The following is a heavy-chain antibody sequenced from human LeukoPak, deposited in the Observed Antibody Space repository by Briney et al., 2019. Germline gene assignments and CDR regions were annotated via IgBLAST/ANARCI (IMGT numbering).Heavy chain of an antibody. J-gene: IGHJ4*02. CDR2: ISSSSSYI. CDR3: ARGENNYGYYYFGY. Sequence: GGSLRLSCVASGFTFSSYAMSWVRQAPGKGLEWVSSISSSSSYIYYADSVKGRFTISRDNAKNSLYLQMNSLRAEDTAVYYCARGENNYGYYYFGYWGQGTLVTVSS. V-gene: IGHV3-21*01. CDR1: GFTFSSYA. D-gene: IGHD5-18*01.